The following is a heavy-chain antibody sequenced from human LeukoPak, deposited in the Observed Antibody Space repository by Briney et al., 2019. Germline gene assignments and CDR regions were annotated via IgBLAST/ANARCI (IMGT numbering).Heavy chain of an antibody. CDR2: IIPILGIA. D-gene: IGHD2-15*01. CDR3: ARGSSVALPTDY. Sequence: SVKVSCKASGGTFSSYAISWVRQAPGQGLEWMGRIIPILGIANYAQKFQGRVTITADKSTSTAYMELSSLRSEDTAEYYCARGSSVALPTDYWGQGTLVTVSS. J-gene: IGHJ4*02. CDR1: GGTFSSYA. V-gene: IGHV1-69*04.